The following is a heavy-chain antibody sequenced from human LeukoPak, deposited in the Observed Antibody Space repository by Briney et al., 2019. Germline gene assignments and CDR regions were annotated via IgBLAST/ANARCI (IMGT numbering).Heavy chain of an antibody. D-gene: IGHD3-3*01. V-gene: IGHV3-30*02. J-gene: IGHJ4*02. CDR3: AKFGILEWLLSY. CDR2: IRYDGSNK. CDR1: GFTFSSYG. Sequence: GGSLRLSCAASGFTFSSYGMHWVLQAPGKGLEGVAFIRYDGSNKYYADSVKGRFTISRDNSKNTLYLQMNSLRAEDTAVYYCAKFGILEWLLSYWGQGTLVTVSS.